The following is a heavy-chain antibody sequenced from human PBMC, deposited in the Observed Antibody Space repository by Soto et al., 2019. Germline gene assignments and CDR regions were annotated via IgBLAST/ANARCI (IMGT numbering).Heavy chain of an antibody. CDR3: VRRLTSAGIDY. D-gene: IGHD6-13*01. CDR1: GFSLSTSRVT. V-gene: IGHV2-5*02. J-gene: IGHJ4*02. CDR2: IHWDDDK. Sequence: SGPTLVNPTQTLTLTCTFSGFSLSTSRVTVGWIRQPPGQALEWLAAIHWDDDKRYSTSLKSRLTITKDTSKNQVVLTMTNMDPVDTATYYCVRRLTSAGIDYWGQGTLVTVSS.